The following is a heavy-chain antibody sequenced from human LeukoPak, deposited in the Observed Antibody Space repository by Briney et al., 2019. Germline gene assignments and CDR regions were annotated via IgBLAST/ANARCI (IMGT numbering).Heavy chain of an antibody. CDR3: ARVIAARVDAFDI. Sequence: GGSLRLSCAASGFTFSRYWMSWVRQAPGKGLEWVANIKQDGSEKYYVDSVKGRFTISRDNAKNTLYLQMNSLRAEDTAVYYCARVIAARVDAFDIWGQGTMVTVSS. J-gene: IGHJ3*02. CDR2: IKQDGSEK. V-gene: IGHV3-7*03. D-gene: IGHD6-6*01. CDR1: GFTFSRYW.